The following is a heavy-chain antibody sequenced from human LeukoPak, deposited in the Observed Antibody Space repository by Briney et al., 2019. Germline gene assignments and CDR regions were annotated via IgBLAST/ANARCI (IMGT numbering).Heavy chain of an antibody. J-gene: IGHJ4*02. CDR2: IISSGSTI. V-gene: IGHV3-11*01. D-gene: IGHD3-10*01. CDR3: ARVSDGSGSYYTNLYPNFDY. Sequence: GGSLRLSCAASGFTFSDYYMSWIRQAPGKGLEWVSYIISSGSTIYYADSVKGRFTISRDNAKNSLYLQMNSLRAEDTAVYYCARVSDGSGSYYTNLYPNFDYWGQGTLVTVSS. CDR1: GFTFSDYY.